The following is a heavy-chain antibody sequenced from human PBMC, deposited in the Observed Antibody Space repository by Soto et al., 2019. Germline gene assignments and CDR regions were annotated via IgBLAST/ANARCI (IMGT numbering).Heavy chain of an antibody. V-gene: IGHV4-34*01. Sequence: QVQLQQWGAGLLKPSETLSLTCAVYGGSFSGYYWSWIRQPPGKGLEWIGEINPRGSTNYNPSLKRRVTISVDTSKNQFSLKLNSVTAADTAVYYCARGSRVKIPAASGRDYYYHGLDVWGQGTAVTVSS. D-gene: IGHD6-25*01. CDR2: INPRGST. J-gene: IGHJ6*02. CDR1: GGSFSGYY. CDR3: ARGSRVKIPAASGRDYYYHGLDV.